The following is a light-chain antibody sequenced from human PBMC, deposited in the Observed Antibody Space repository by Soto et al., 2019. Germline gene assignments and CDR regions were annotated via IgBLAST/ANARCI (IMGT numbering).Light chain of an antibody. CDR1: QSISSY. Sequence: DIQMTQSPSSLSASVGVRVTITCRASQSISSYLNWYQQKPGKAPKLLIYAASSLQSGVPSRFSGSGSGTDFTRTISSLQPEDFAAYYCQQSYSTPLTFGGGTKVDIK. J-gene: IGKJ4*01. CDR3: QQSYSTPLT. V-gene: IGKV1-39*01. CDR2: AAS.